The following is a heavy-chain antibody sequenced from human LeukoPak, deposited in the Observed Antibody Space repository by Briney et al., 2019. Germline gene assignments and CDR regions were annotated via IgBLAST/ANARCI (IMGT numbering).Heavy chain of an antibody. CDR3: ARGGSGSGSYPPYYYGMDV. CDR1: GFTVSSNY. CDR2: IYSGGST. Sequence: GGSLRLSCAASGFTVSSNYMSWVRQAPGKGLEWVSVIYSGGSTYYADSVKGRFTISRDNSKNTLYLQMNSLRAEDTAVYYCARGGSGSGSYPPYYYGMDVWGQGTTVTVS. V-gene: IGHV3-53*01. D-gene: IGHD3-10*01. J-gene: IGHJ6*02.